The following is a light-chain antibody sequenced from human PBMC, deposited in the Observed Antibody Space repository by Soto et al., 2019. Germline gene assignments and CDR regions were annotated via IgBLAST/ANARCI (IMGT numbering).Light chain of an antibody. CDR2: GAS. Sequence: RMSEAPGSLSASGGDRVIITCRASLTIGDSLSWFQQKAGKPPTLLIYGASALHSGVPARFSGRGSGTEFTLPTSSLQPDDFATYYCQEYNSGWRFGQGTKVDIK. CDR1: LTIGDS. CDR3: QEYNSGWR. J-gene: IGKJ1*01. V-gene: IGKV1-16*01.